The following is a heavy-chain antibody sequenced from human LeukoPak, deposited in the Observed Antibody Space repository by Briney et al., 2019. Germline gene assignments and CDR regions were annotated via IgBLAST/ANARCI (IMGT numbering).Heavy chain of an antibody. V-gene: IGHV3-23*01. CDR2: ITTSGGST. CDR1: GFTFSSYA. Sequence: PGGSLRLSCAASGFTFSSYAMSWVRQAPGKGLEWVSSITTSGGSTSYADSVRGRFTISRDNSKNTLYLQMNSLRAEDTALYSCVCYDNAAEYFHYWGQGTLVTVSS. CDR3: VCYDNAAEYFHY. J-gene: IGHJ1*01. D-gene: IGHD3-22*01.